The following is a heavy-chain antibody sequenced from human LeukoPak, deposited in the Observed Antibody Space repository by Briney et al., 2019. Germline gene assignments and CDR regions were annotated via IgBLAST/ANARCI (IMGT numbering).Heavy chain of an antibody. CDR1: GFTFSSYG. CDR3: AKDAPSLAFDY. CDR2: ISYDGSNK. Sequence: PGRSLRLSCAASGFTFSSYGMHWVRQAPGKGLEWVAVISYDGSNKYYADSVKGRFTISRDNSKNTLYLQMNNMRAEDTAVYYCAKDAPSLAFDYWGQGTLVTVSS. V-gene: IGHV3-30*18. J-gene: IGHJ4*02.